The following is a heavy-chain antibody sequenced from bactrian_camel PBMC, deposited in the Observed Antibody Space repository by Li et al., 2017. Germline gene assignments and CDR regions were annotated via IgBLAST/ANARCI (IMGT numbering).Heavy chain of an antibody. V-gene: IGHV3S1*01. CDR2: SYIGDDST. J-gene: IGHJ4*01. Sequence: VQLVESGGGSVQSGGSLRLSCVASGYTYNRYCMGWFRQGSGKEREGVAASYIGDDSTHYADSVKGRFTISRDNAKNTLFLQLNSLKTEDTAVYYCATGLLADHGLGLGTQVTVS. CDR1: GYTYNRYC. D-gene: IGHD5*01.